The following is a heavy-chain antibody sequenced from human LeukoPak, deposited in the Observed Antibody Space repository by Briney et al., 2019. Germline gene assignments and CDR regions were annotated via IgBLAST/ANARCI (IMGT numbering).Heavy chain of an antibody. J-gene: IGHJ4*02. CDR2: ISGSGGST. Sequence: GGSLRLSCAASGFTFSSYATSWVRQAPGKGLEWVSAISGSGGSTYYADSVKGRFTISRDNSKNTLYLQMNSLRAEDTAVYYCAKDPRQWLVLEFNDYWGQGTLVTVSS. CDR1: GFTFSSYA. D-gene: IGHD6-19*01. V-gene: IGHV3-23*01. CDR3: AKDPRQWLVLEFNDY.